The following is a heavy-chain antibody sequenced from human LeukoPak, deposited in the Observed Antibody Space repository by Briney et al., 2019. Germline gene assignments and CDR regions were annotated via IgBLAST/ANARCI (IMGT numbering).Heavy chain of an antibody. CDR3: AYVVGGY. CDR1: GITFSTFG. J-gene: IGHJ4*02. D-gene: IGHD2-21*01. Sequence: PGGSLRLSCAVSGITFSTFGVSWVRQAPGQGLEWVSTITKSGDAAYYADSVKGRFTISRDNSKDTLYLQMKSLRAEDTAVYYCAYVVGGYWGQGTLVTVSS. CDR2: ITKSGDAA. V-gene: IGHV3-23*01.